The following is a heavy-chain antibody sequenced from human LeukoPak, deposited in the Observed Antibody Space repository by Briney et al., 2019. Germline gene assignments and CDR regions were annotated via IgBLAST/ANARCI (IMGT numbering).Heavy chain of an antibody. CDR2: ISAYNGNT. D-gene: IGHD3-10*01. CDR3: ARVAGAMVRGVSPYDYYYMGV. CDR1: GYTFTSYG. Sequence: GASVKVSCKASGYTFTSYGISWVRQAPGQGLEWMGWISAYNGNTNYAQKLQGRVTMTTDTSTSTAYMELRSLRSDDTAVYYCARVAGAMVRGVSPYDYYYMGVWGKGTTVTVSS. J-gene: IGHJ6*03. V-gene: IGHV1-18*01.